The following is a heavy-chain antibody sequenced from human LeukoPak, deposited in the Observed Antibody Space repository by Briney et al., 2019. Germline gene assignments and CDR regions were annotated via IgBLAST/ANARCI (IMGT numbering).Heavy chain of an antibody. CDR1: GGSISSSSYY. D-gene: IGHD2-15*01. CDR3: ARDDVVVVAATPGHWFDP. Sequence: PSETLSLTCTVSGGSISSSSYYWGWIRQPPGKGLEWIGSIYHSGSTYYNPSLKSRVTISVDTSKNQFSLKLSSVTAADTAVYYCARDDVVVVAATPGHWFDPWGQGTLVTVSS. V-gene: IGHV4-39*07. CDR2: IYHSGST. J-gene: IGHJ5*02.